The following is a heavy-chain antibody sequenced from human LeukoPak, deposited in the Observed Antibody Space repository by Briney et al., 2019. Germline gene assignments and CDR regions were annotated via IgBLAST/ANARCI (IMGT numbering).Heavy chain of an antibody. V-gene: IGHV4-30-2*01. CDR2: IYHSGST. CDR3: ARAVVVPAANYYYMDV. Sequence: SSETLSLTCTVSGGSISSGGYYWSWIRQPPGKGLEWIGYIYHSGSTYYNPSLKSRVTISVDRSKNQFSLKLSSVTAADTAVYYCARAVVVPAANYYYMDVWGKGTTVTVSS. J-gene: IGHJ6*03. D-gene: IGHD2-2*01. CDR1: GGSISSGGYY.